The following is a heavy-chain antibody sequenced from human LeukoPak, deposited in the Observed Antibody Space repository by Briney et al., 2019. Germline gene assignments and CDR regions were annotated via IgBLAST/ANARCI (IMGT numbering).Heavy chain of an antibody. J-gene: IGHJ4*02. CDR1: GYTFTGYY. Sequence: ASVKVSCKASGYTFTGYYMHWVRQAPGQGLEWMGWINPNSGGTNYAQKFQGRVTMTRNTSISTAYMELSRLRSDDTAVYYCARSLHAYCGGDCYTPFDYWGQGTLVTVSS. D-gene: IGHD2-21*01. CDR3: ARSLHAYCGGDCYTPFDY. V-gene: IGHV1-2*02. CDR2: INPNSGGT.